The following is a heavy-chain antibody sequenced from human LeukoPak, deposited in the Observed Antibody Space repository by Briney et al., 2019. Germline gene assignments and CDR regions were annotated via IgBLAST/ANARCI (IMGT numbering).Heavy chain of an antibody. CDR3: ANIHLQLPFYTFVY. J-gene: IGHJ4*02. Sequence: PGGSLRLSCAASGFTFSSYAMSWVRQAPGKGLEWVSAISGSGGSTYYADSVKGRFTISRDNSKNKLYLQMNSLRAEDTAVYYCANIHLQLPFYTFVYWGQGTLVTVSS. CDR1: GFTFSSYA. CDR2: ISGSGGST. D-gene: IGHD2/OR15-2a*01. V-gene: IGHV3-23*01.